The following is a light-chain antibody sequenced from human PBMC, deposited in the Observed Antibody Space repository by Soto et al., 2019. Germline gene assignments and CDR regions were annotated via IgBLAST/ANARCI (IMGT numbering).Light chain of an antibody. CDR1: SSDVGGYNY. J-gene: IGLJ1*01. CDR2: DVS. Sequence: QSVLTQPASVSGSPGQSITISCTGTSSDVGGYNYVSWYQHHPGKAPKLMIYDVSNRPSGVSNRFSGSKSGNTVSLTISGLQPEDESDYYCSSYTTSNTRQIVVGTGTKVTVL. V-gene: IGLV2-14*03. CDR3: SSYTTSNTRQIV.